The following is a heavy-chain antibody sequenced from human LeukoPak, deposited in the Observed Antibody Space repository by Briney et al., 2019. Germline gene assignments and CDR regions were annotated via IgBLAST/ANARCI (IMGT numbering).Heavy chain of an antibody. V-gene: IGHV4-4*02. CDR1: GGSISSSNW. CDR2: IYHSGST. J-gene: IGHJ6*02. D-gene: IGHD1-1*01. CDR3: ARVGLERRLGRHNYYYYGMDV. Sequence: SGTLSLTCAVSGGSISSSNWWSWVRQPPGKGLEWIGEIYHSGSTNYNPSLKSRVTISVDKSKNQFSLKLSSVTAADTAVYYCARVGLERRLGRHNYYYYGMDVWGQGTTVTVSS.